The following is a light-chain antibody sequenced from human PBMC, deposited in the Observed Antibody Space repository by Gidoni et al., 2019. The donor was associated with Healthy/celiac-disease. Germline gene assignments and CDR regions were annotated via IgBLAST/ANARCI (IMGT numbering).Light chain of an antibody. Sequence: NQMTQPPSSLSASVGDRVTITCRASQSISSYLNWYQQKPGKAPKLLIYAASSLQSGVPSRFSGSGSGTDFTLTISSLQPEDFATYYCQQSYSTPRLTFGGGTKVEIK. CDR3: QQSYSTPRLT. J-gene: IGKJ4*01. CDR1: QSISSY. CDR2: AAS. V-gene: IGKV1-39*01.